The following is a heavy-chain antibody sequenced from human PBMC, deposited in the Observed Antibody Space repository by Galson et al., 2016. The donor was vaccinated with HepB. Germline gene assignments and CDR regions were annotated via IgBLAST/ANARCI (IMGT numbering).Heavy chain of an antibody. CDR1: GGSINNYY. CDR3: ARGGGFSSGWRF. Sequence: SETLSLTCSVSGGSINNYYWNWIRQPPGKGLEWIGYIFYSGNTKYNPSLKSRFTISVDTSNNQFSLNVNSVTAADTAVYYCARGGGFSSGWRFWGQGTLVTVSS. V-gene: IGHV4-59*01. CDR2: IFYSGNT. D-gene: IGHD6-19*01. J-gene: IGHJ4*02.